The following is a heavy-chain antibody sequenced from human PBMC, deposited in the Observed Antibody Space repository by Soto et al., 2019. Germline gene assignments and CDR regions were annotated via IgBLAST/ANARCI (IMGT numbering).Heavy chain of an antibody. CDR1: GGSISSSSYY. V-gene: IGHV4-39*01. CDR2: IYYSGIT. D-gene: IGHD6-25*01. Sequence: ETLSLTCTVSGGSISSSSYYWGWIRQPPGKGLEWIGNIYYSGITYYNPSLKSRVTMSVDASKNQFSLKLSSVTAADAAVYYCARQDSRGYDNEVRFAYWGQGTLVTVSS. CDR3: ARQDSRGYDNEVRFAY. J-gene: IGHJ4*02.